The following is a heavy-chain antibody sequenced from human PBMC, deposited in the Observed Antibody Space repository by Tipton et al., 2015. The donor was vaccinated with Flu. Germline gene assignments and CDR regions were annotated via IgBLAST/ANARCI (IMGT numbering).Heavy chain of an antibody. CDR1: GDSVSSNSAA. Sequence: GLVKPSQTLSLTCAISGDSVSSNSAAWNWIRQSPSRGREWLGRTYYRSKWYNDYVVSVKSRITINPDTSKNQFSLQLNSVTPEDTAVYYCARGTGYCSSTSSFHGMDAWGKGT. D-gene: IGHD2-2*01. CDR3: ARGTGYCSSTSSFHGMDA. V-gene: IGHV6-1*01. J-gene: IGHJ6*04. CDR2: TYYRSKWYN.